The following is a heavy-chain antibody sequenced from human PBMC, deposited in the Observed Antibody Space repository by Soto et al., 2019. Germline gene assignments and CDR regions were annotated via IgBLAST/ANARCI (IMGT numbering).Heavy chain of an antibody. Sequence: KSGGSLRLSCAASGFTFSSYSMNWVRQAPGKGLEWVSSISSSSYIYYADSVKGRFTISRDNAKNSLYLQMNSLRAEDTAVYYCARGGQTYYYDSSGSMSYGMDVWGQGTTVTVSS. D-gene: IGHD3-22*01. CDR1: GFTFSSYS. CDR3: ARGGQTYYYDSSGSMSYGMDV. J-gene: IGHJ6*02. V-gene: IGHV3-21*01. CDR2: ISSSSYI.